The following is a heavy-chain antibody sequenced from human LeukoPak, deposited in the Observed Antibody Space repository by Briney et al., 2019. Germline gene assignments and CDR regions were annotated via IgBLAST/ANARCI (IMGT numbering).Heavy chain of an antibody. CDR3: AKSPSWLRGAIGL. V-gene: IGHV3-23*01. D-gene: IGHD5-12*01. CDR1: GFTFSKYA. Sequence: GGSLRLSCAASGFTFSKYAMSWVRQAPGKGLEWLSSISGSGDSTYYADSVRGRFTISRDNSKNTLFLQVNSLRGEDTAVYYCAKSPSWLRGAIGLWGQGALVSVSS. J-gene: IGHJ4*02. CDR2: ISGSGDST.